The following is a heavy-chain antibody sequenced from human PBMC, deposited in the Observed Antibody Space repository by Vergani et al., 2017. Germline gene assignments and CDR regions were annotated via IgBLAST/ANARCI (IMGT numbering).Heavy chain of an antibody. CDR3: ARGVKDTAMVSLEV. V-gene: IGHV1-69*02. CDR2: IIPILGIA. D-gene: IGHD5-18*01. CDR1: GGTFSSYT. Sequence: QVQLVQSGAEVKKPGSSVKVSCKASGGTFSSYTISWVRQAPGQGLEWMGRIIPILGIANYAQKFQGRVTITADKSTSTAYMELSSLRSEDTAVYYCARGVKDTAMVSLEVWGQGTLVTVSS. J-gene: IGHJ4*02.